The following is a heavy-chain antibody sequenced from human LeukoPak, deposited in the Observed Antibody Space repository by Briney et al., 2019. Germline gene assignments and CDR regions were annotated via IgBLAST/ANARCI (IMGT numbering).Heavy chain of an antibody. D-gene: IGHD2-15*01. V-gene: IGHV3-21*06. CDR3: AREGGYCSGGSCRFFDY. CDR2: ISPSSSYI. Sequence: GGCLRLSCAASGFTFSSSSMNWVRQAPGKGLEFVSSISPSSSYIYYADSVKGRFTISRDDAKNSLFLQMNSLRAEDTAVYYCAREGGYCSGGSCRFFDYWGQGTLVTVSS. J-gene: IGHJ4*02. CDR1: GFTFSSSS.